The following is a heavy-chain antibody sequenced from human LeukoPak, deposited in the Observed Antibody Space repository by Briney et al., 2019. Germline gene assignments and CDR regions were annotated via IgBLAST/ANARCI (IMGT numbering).Heavy chain of an antibody. CDR1: GGSFSGYY. Sequence: TSSETLSLTCAVYGGSFSGYYWSWIRQPPGKGLEWIGEINHSGSTNYNPSLKSRVTISVDTSKNQFSLKLSSVTAADTAVYYCARRSQRYCSSTSCWSGNPPFDYWGQGTLVTVSS. J-gene: IGHJ4*02. CDR3: ARRSQRYCSSTSCWSGNPPFDY. CDR2: INHSGST. D-gene: IGHD2-2*01. V-gene: IGHV4-34*01.